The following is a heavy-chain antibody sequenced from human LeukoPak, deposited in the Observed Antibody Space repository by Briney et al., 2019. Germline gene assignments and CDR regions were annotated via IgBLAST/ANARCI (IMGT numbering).Heavy chain of an antibody. Sequence: PGGSLRLSCAASGFTFSSYAMTWVRQAPGKGLEWVSGISGSGSSTYYADSVKGRFTISRDNSKNTLHLQMNSLRGEDTAVYYCAKGNWRYFDYWGQGTLVTVSS. J-gene: IGHJ4*02. CDR1: GFTFSSYA. CDR2: ISGSGSST. V-gene: IGHV3-23*01. CDR3: AKGNWRYFDY. D-gene: IGHD1-1*01.